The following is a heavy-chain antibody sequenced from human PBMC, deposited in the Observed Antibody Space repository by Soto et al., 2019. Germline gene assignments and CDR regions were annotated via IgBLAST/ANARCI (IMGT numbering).Heavy chain of an antibody. CDR3: AGEGGGYRFDY. CDR1: GTSFGTYY. V-gene: IGHV4-59*01. D-gene: IGHD1-26*01. Sequence: QVRLQESGPGLVKPSETLSLTCAVSGTSFGTYYWCWIRQPPGKGLEWIGYIYYNGRLKYNPSLKSRPTISVDSLKNQLPLSLTSVTAADTAVCYCAGEGGGYRFDYWGQGALVTVSS. CDR2: IYYNGRL. J-gene: IGHJ4*02.